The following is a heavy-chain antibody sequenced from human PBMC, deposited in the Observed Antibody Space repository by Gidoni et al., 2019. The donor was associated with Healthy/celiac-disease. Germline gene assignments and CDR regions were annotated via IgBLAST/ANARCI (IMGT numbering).Heavy chain of an antibody. J-gene: IGHJ4*02. Sequence: QVQLVESGGGLVKPGGSLRLSCAAAGFTFSDYYMSWIRQAPGKGLEWVSYISSSSSYTNDADSVKGRFTISRDNAKNSLYLQMNSLRAEDTAVYYWARVGGNYDDSSGYYAPYWGQGTLVTVSS. CDR1: GFTFSDYY. V-gene: IGHV3-11*06. CDR2: ISSSSSYT. CDR3: ARVGGNYDDSSGYYAPY. D-gene: IGHD3-22*01.